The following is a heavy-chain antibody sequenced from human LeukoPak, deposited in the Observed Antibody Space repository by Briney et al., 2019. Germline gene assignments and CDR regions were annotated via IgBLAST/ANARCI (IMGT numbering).Heavy chain of an antibody. Sequence: ASVKVSCKASGYTFTGYYMHWVRQAPGQGLEWMGWINPNSGGTNYAQKFQGRVTMTRDTSISTAYMELSRLRSDDTAVYYCARFKTAMEPRGAFDIWGQGTMVTVSS. J-gene: IGHJ3*02. CDR2: INPNSGGT. D-gene: IGHD5-18*01. CDR1: GYTFTGYY. V-gene: IGHV1-2*02. CDR3: ARFKTAMEPRGAFDI.